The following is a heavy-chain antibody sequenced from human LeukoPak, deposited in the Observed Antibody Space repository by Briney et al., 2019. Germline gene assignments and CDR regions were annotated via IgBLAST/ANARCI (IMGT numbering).Heavy chain of an antibody. V-gene: IGHV4-38-2*02. D-gene: IGHD6-13*01. CDR1: GYSISSGYC. J-gene: IGHJ4*02. CDR3: ARSGYSSSWYEGSHFDY. CDR2: IYHSGST. Sequence: SETLSLTCTVSGYSISSGYCWGWIRQPPGKGLEWIGSIYHSGSTYYNPSLKSRVTISVDTSKNQFSLKLSSVTAADTAVYYCARSGYSSSWYEGSHFDYWGQGTLVTVSS.